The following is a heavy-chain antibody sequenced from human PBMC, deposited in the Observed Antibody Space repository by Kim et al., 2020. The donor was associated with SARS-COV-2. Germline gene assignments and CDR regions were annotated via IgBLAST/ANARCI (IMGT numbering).Heavy chain of an antibody. V-gene: IGHV4-31*03. D-gene: IGHD3-22*01. CDR2: IYYSGST. Sequence: TLSLTCTVSGGSISSGGYYWSWIRQHPGKGLEWIGYIYYSGSTYYNPSLKSRVTISVDTSKNQFSLKLSSVTAADTAVYYCARDDSSGYYYVGAFDIWGQGTMVTVSS. CDR1: GGSISSGGYY. J-gene: IGHJ3*02. CDR3: ARDDSSGYYYVGAFDI.